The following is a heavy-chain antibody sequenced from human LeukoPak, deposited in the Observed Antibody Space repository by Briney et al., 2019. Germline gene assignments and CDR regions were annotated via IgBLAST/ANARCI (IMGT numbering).Heavy chain of an antibody. CDR2: IIPIFGTA. V-gene: IGHV1-69*01. Sequence: SVKVSCKASGGTFSSYAISWVRQAPGQGLEWMGWIIPIFGTANYAQKFQGRVTITADESTSTAYMELSSLRSEDTAVYYCASHSPPDENMGYGDAGYWGQGTLVTVSS. D-gene: IGHD4-17*01. CDR1: GGTFSSYA. J-gene: IGHJ4*02. CDR3: ASHSPPDENMGYGDAGY.